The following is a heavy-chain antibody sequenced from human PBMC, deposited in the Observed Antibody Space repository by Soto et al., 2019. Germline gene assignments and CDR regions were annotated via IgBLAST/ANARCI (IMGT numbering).Heavy chain of an antibody. Sequence: QVQLQESGPGLVKPSQTLSLTCTVSGGSISSGGYYWSWIRQHPGKGLEWIGYIYYSGSTYYNPSLKSGVTSRVDTSKNQLALQRSPVTAADTAVYYCARDTMVRGVIGGRFDPWGQGTLVNVSS. D-gene: IGHD3-10*01. CDR3: ARDTMVRGVIGGRFDP. J-gene: IGHJ5*02. V-gene: IGHV4-31*03. CDR1: GGSISSGGYY. CDR2: IYYSGST.